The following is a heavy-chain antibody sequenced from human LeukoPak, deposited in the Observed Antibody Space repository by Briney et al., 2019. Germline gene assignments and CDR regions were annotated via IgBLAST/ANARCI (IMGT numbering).Heavy chain of an antibody. J-gene: IGHJ3*02. CDR2: ISWNSGST. D-gene: IGHD6-13*01. CDR1: GFTFDDSA. V-gene: IGHV3-9*01. CDR3: AKDSGIAAAADAFDI. Sequence: GGSLRLSCAASGFTFDDSAMHWVRQAPGKGLGWVSGISWNSGSTGYADSVKGRFTISRDNAKNSLYLQMNSLRAEDTALYYCAKDSGIAAAADAFDIWGQGTMVTVSS.